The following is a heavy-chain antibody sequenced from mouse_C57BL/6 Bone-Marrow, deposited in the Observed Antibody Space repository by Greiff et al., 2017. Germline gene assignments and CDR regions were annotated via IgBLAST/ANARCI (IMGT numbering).Heavy chain of an antibody. V-gene: IGHV3-6*01. CDR1: GYSITSGYY. CDR3: ARDYYGPWFAY. D-gene: IGHD1-1*01. J-gene: IGHJ3*01. Sequence: DVQLQESGPGLVKPSQSLSLTCSVTGYSITSGYYWNWIRQFPGNKLEWMGYISYDGSNNYNPSLKNRISITRDTSTNQFFLKLNSVTTEDTATYYCARDYYGPWFAYWGQGTLVTVSA. CDR2: ISYDGSN.